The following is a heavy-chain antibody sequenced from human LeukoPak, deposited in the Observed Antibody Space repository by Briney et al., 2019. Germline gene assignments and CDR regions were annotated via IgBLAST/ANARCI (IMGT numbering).Heavy chain of an antibody. CDR3: ARGRGSQLGYYYYYYMDV. D-gene: IGHD7-27*01. CDR1: GGSFRGYF. CDR2: INHSGSN. Sequence: SETLSLTSAVHGGSFRGYFWCWISQPPGKGLERVGEINHSGSNNYNPSLKSRVTISVDTSKNQFSLKLSSVTAADTAVYYCARGRGSQLGYYYYYYMDVWGKGTTVTVSS. V-gene: IGHV4-34*01. J-gene: IGHJ6*03.